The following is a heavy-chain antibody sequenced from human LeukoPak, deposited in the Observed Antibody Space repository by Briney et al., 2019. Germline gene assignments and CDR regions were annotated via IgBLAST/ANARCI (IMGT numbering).Heavy chain of an antibody. CDR1: GFTFDXYG. J-gene: IGHJ4*02. V-gene: IGHV3-20*04. CDR3: AKGWNGMXYGGGLDY. D-gene: IGHD4-23*01. CDR2: INWNGGGT. Sequence: RLSCAASGFTFDXYGMSWVRQVXGXGLERVSXINWNGGGTAYADSVKGRFTISRDNAKNSLYLQMNSLRAEDTALYYCAKGWNGMXYGGGLDYWGQGTLVTVSS.